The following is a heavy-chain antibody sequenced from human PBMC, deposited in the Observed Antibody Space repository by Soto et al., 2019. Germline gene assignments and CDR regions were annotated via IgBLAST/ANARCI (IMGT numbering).Heavy chain of an antibody. CDR1: GASISSYY. CDR3: ARAAYGSGSYYAPYYYYAMDV. J-gene: IGHJ6*02. V-gene: IGHV4-59*01. CDR2: ILYTGNT. D-gene: IGHD3-10*01. Sequence: PSETLSLTCTVSGASISSYYWSWIRQPPGKGLEWLGYILYTGNTNYSPSLKSRVTMSADTSKNQVSLKLSAVTAADTAVYFCARAAYGSGSYYAPYYYYAMDVWGQGTTVTVSS.